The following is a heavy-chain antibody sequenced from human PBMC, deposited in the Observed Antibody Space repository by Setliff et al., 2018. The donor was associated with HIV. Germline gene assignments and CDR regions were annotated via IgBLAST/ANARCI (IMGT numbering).Heavy chain of an antibody. J-gene: IGHJ4*02. V-gene: IGHV4-34*01. CDR1: GFTFSSDG. CDR3: ARGTGRATMEAFDF. CDR2: IKHSRRT. Sequence: GSLRLSCAASGFTFSSDGMHWVRQAPGKGLEWIGEIKHSRRTKYNPSLKSRLTISVDTSKKQFSLKLSSVTAADTAVYYCARGTGRATMEAFDFWGQGTLVTVS. D-gene: IGHD5-12*01.